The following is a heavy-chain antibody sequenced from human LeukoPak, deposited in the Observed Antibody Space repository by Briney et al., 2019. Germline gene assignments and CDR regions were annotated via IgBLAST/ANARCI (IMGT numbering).Heavy chain of an antibody. Sequence: GASVKVSCKASGYTFTSYGISWVRQAPGQGLEWMGWISAYNGNTNYAQKLQGRVTTTTDTSTSTAYMELRSLRSEDTAVYYCARGRGSGSHYYYYYYMDVWGKGTTVTVSS. CDR3: ARGRGSGSHYYYYYYMDV. J-gene: IGHJ6*03. CDR1: GYTFTSYG. D-gene: IGHD1-26*01. V-gene: IGHV1-18*01. CDR2: ISAYNGNT.